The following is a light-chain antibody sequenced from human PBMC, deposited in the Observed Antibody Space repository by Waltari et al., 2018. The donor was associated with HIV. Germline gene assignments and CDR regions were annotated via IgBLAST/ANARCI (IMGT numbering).Light chain of an antibody. Sequence: IQLTQSPSSLSASLGDKVTITCRASQHIKTFLNWYQVRPGKAPRVLVYGVSSLPTGVPSRFTGDGSGSDFTLTINNLQPEDFASYCCQQTYSVSITFGPGTRLEI. CDR2: GVS. V-gene: IGKV1-39*01. CDR3: QQTYSVSIT. J-gene: IGKJ5*01. CDR1: QHIKTF.